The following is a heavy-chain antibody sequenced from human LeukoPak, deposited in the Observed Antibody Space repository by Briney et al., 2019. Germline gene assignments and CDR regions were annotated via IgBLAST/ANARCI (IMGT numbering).Heavy chain of an antibody. CDR2: IYSGGST. Sequence: PGGSLRLSCAASGFTVSSNYMSWVRQAPGKGLEWVSVIYSGGSTYYADSVKGRFTISRDNSENTLYLQMDSLRAEDTAVYYCASGITMVRGALDYWGQGTLVTVSS. J-gene: IGHJ4*02. V-gene: IGHV3-53*01. D-gene: IGHD3-10*01. CDR1: GFTVSSNY. CDR3: ASGITMVRGALDY.